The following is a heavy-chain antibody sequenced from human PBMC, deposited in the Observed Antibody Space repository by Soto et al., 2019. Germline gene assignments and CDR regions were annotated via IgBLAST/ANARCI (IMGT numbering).Heavy chain of an antibody. D-gene: IGHD3-22*01. V-gene: IGHV4-59*01. CDR1: GGSISSYD. Sequence: ASETLSLTCTVSGGSISSYDWSWIRQPPGKGLEWIGYIYYSGSTNYNPSLKSRVTISVDTSKNQFSLKLSSVTAADTAVYYCARGRYYDSSGYSIPDSFDYWGQGTLVTSPQ. CDR2: IYYSGST. J-gene: IGHJ4*02. CDR3: ARGRYYDSSGYSIPDSFDY.